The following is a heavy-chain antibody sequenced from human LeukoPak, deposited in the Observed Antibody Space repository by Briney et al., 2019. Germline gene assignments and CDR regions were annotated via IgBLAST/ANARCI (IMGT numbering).Heavy chain of an antibody. CDR3: ARDGNSYYDFWSGYPPPDY. V-gene: IGHV3-30-3*01. CDR2: ISYDGSNK. Sequence: GGSLRLSCAASGFTFSSYAMHWVRQAPGKGLEWVAVISYDGSNKYYADSVKGRFTISRDNSKNTLYLQMNSLRAEDTAVYYCARDGNSYYDFWSGYPPPDYWGQGTLVTVSS. D-gene: IGHD3-3*01. J-gene: IGHJ4*02. CDR1: GFTFSSYA.